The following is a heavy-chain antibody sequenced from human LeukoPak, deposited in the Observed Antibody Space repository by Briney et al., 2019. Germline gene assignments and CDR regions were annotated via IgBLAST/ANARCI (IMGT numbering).Heavy chain of an antibody. V-gene: IGHV1-2*02. CDR1: GYTFTGYY. Sequence: GASVKVSCKASGYTFTGYYMHWVRQAPGQGLEWMGWINPNSGGTNYAQKFQGRVTMTRDTSISTAYMELSRLRSEDTAVYYCATWRNSPVYSGSPGYFDYWGQGTLVTVSS. CDR2: INPNSGGT. D-gene: IGHD1-26*01. J-gene: IGHJ4*02. CDR3: ATWRNSPVYSGSPGYFDY.